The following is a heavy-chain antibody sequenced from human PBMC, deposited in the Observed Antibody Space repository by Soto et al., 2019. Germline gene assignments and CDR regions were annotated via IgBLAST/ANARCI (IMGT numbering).Heavy chain of an antibody. Sequence: GGSLILSCAASGFTFSSYAMSWVRQAPGKGLEWVSTISGSGGSTYYADSVKGRFTISRDNSKNTVYLQMNSLRAEDTAVYYCAKFWGSGSYYNLPDYWGQGTLVTVSS. D-gene: IGHD3-10*01. CDR1: GFTFSSYA. J-gene: IGHJ4*02. CDR2: ISGSGGST. CDR3: AKFWGSGSYYNLPDY. V-gene: IGHV3-23*01.